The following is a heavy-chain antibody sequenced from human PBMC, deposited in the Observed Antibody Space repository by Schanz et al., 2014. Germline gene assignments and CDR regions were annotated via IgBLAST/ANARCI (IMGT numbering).Heavy chain of an antibody. J-gene: IGHJ3*02. V-gene: IGHV3-7*01. CDR2: IKQEGDEK. CDR1: GFNFRNYW. CDR3: AGAVATIRADSFDI. Sequence: VQLVESGGGVVQPGRSLRLSCVVSGFNFRNYWMSWVRQAPGKGLEWVASIKQEGDEKNYVDSVKGRFTISRDNAKNSLYLQMNSLRAEDTAVYYCAGAVATIRADSFDIWGQGTMVAVSS. D-gene: IGHD5-12*01.